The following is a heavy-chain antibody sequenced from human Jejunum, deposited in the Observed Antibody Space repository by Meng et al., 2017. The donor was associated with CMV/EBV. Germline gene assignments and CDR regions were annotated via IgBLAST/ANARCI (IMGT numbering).Heavy chain of an antibody. D-gene: IGHD2-21*01. V-gene: IGHV4-34*01. CDR2: INHSGST. J-gene: IGHJ3*02. Sequence: GGSFSGYYWSWSRQPPGKGLEWIGEINHSGSTNYNPSLKSRVTISVDTSKNQFSLKLSSVTAADTAVYYCARGLVVVIATHDAFDIWGQGTMVTVSS. CDR1: GGSFSGYY. CDR3: ARGLVVVIATHDAFDI.